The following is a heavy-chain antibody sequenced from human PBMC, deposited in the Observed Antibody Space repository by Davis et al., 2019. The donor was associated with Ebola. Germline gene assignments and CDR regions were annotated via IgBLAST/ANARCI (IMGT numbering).Heavy chain of an antibody. CDR3: ARHDSSGYDAFDI. J-gene: IGHJ3*02. D-gene: IGHD3-22*01. V-gene: IGHV1-46*03. CDR2: INPSGGST. CDR1: GYTFTNYG. Sequence: AASVKVSCKASGYTFTNYGINWVRQALGQGLEWMGIINPSGGSTSYAQKFQGRVTMTRDTSTSTVYMELSSLRSEDTAVYYCARHDSSGYDAFDIWGQGTMVTVSS.